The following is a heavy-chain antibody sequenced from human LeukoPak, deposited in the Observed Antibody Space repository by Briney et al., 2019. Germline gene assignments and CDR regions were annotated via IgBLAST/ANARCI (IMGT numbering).Heavy chain of an antibody. J-gene: IGHJ4*02. V-gene: IGHV3-64D*09. CDR3: VKNGIYSSGWYGGYFDY. D-gene: IGHD6-19*01. Sequence: PGGSLRLSCSASGFTFGGYAMHWVRQAPGKGLEFVSAISSNGGSTYYADSVKGRFTISRDNSKNTLYLQVSSLGADDTAVYYCVKNGIYSSGWYGGYFDYWGQGTLVTVSS. CDR2: ISSNGGST. CDR1: GFTFGGYA.